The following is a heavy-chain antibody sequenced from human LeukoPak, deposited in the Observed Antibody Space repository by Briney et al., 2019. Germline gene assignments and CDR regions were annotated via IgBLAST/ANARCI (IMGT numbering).Heavy chain of an antibody. V-gene: IGHV4-31*03. CDR1: GGSLSSGGYY. CDR2: IYYSGST. J-gene: IGHJ4*02. Sequence: SETLSLTCTVSGGSLSSGGYYWSWIRQHPGKGLEWIGYIYYSGSTYYNPSLKSRVTISVDTSKNQFSLKLSSVTAADTAVYYCARAPSESGYDYSYYFDYWGQGTLVTVSS. D-gene: IGHD5-12*01. CDR3: ARAPSESGYDYSYYFDY.